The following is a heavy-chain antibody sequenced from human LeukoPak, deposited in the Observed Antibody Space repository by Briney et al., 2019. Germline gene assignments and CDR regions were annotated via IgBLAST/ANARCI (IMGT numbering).Heavy chain of an antibody. J-gene: IGHJ6*02. V-gene: IGHV4-59*01. CDR1: GGSIRSSY. CDR2: IYYSGTTSGST. Sequence: NTSETLSLTCTVSGGSIRSSYWSWIRQPPGKGLEWIGHIYYSGTTSGSTNYNPSLKSRVTISVDTSKNQLSLQVRSVTAADTAVYYCARGSGRYYYYGVDVWGQGTTVTVSS. CDR3: ARGSGRYYYYGVDV. D-gene: IGHD7-27*01.